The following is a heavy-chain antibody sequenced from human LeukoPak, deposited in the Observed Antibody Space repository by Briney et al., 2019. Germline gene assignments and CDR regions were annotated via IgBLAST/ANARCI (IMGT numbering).Heavy chain of an antibody. CDR2: IRYDGSNE. V-gene: IGHV3-30*02. J-gene: IGHJ3*02. CDR3: ARSGTTYYYDSGSRI. CDR1: GFSFNTYG. D-gene: IGHD3-22*01. Sequence: GGSLRLSCAASGFSFNTYGIHWVRQAPGKGLEWVAFIRYDGSNEYYADSVKGRFTISRDNSRNTVYVQMNSLRTEDTAVYYCARSGTTYYYDSGSRIWGQGTMVTVSS.